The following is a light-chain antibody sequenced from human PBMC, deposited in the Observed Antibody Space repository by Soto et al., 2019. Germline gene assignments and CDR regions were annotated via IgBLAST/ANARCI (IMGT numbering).Light chain of an antibody. V-gene: IGKV2-30*02. J-gene: IGKJ5*01. CDR3: MQGTHWPIT. Sequence: DVVMTQSPLSLPVTLGQPSSISCRSKQSLVHSDGIAYFSWFQQRPGRSPRRLIYKVSNRDSGVPARFSGSGSGTDFALKISRVAAEDVAVYYCMQGTHWPITFGQGTRLEIK. CDR2: KVS. CDR1: QSLVHSDGIAY.